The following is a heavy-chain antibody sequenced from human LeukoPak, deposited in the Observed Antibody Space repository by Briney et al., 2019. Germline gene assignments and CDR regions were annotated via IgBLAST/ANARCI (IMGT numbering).Heavy chain of an antibody. CDR2: MYNRGST. CDR3: ARAEKAVTGTLDY. J-gene: IGHJ4*02. D-gene: IGHD6-19*01. V-gene: IGHV4-59*01. CDR1: GDSISNYY. Sequence: SETLSLTCTVSGDSISNYYWSWIRQSPGKKLEWIGYMYNRGSTIYNPSLKSRVTISTDTSKNQFSLRLTSVTAADTAVYCCARAEKAVTGTLDYWGQGTLITVSS.